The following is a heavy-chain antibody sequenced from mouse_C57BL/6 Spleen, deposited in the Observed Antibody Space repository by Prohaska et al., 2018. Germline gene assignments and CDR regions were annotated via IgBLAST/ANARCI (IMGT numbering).Heavy chain of an antibody. D-gene: IGHD1-1*01. Sequence: HGKSLEWIGDINPNNGGTSYNQKFKGKATLTVDKSSSTAYMELRSLTSEDSAVYYCARGHYYGSSPYWYFDVWGTGTTVTVSS. CDR3: ARGHYYGSSPYWYFDV. V-gene: IGHV1-26*01. J-gene: IGHJ1*03. CDR2: INPNNGGT.